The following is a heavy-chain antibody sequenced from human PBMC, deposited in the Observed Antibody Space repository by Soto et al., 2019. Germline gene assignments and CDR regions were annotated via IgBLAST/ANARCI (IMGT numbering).Heavy chain of an antibody. CDR2: IYPGDSDT. J-gene: IGHJ5*02. CDR1: GYSFASYW. Sequence: PGGSLQLSCKGSGYSFASYWIGWVRQMPGKGLEWMGIIYPGDSDTRYSPSFQGQVTISADRSISTAYLQWSSLRASDTAMYYCARGERLVSNWFDPWGHGTLVTVSS. V-gene: IGHV5-51*01. CDR3: ARGERLVSNWFDP. D-gene: IGHD2-8*01.